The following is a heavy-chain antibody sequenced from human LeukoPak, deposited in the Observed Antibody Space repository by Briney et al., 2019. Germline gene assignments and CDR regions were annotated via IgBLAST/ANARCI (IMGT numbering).Heavy chain of an antibody. J-gene: IGHJ3*02. D-gene: IGHD3-9*01. CDR2: ISAYNGNT. CDR3: ARDRSQGYFDWLLSNTNAFDI. V-gene: IGHV1-18*01. Sequence: ASVKVSCKASGYTLTSYGISWVRQAPGQGLEWMGLISAYNGNTNYAQKLQGRVTMTTDTSTSTAYMELRSLRSDDTAVYYCARDRSQGYFDWLLSNTNAFDIWGQGTMVTVSS. CDR1: GYTLTSYG.